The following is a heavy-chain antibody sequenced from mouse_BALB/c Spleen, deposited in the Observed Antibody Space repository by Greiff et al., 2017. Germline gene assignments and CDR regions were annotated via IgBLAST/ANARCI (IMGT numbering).Heavy chain of an antibody. J-gene: IGHJ2*01. CDR3: ARSITTVVAPDY. Sequence: VQLKESGPELVKPGASVKISCKASGYSFTGYYMHWVKQSHVKSLEWIGRINPYNGATSYNQNFKDKASLTVDKSSSTAYMELHSLTSEDSAVYYCARSITTVVAPDYWGQGTTLTVSS. V-gene: IGHV1-31*01. CDR2: INPYNGAT. CDR1: GYSFTGYY. D-gene: IGHD1-1*01.